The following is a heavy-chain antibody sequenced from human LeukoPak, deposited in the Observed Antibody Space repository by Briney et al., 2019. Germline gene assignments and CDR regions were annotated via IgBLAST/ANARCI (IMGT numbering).Heavy chain of an antibody. Sequence: EASVKVSCKASGYTFTSYAMNWVRQAPGRGLEWMGWINTNTGNPTYAQGFTGRFVFSLDTSVSTAYLQISSLKAEDTAVYYCTRGLYNWNDGYFDYWGQGTLVTVSS. D-gene: IGHD1-1*01. J-gene: IGHJ4*02. CDR2: INTNTGNP. CDR1: GYTFTSYA. V-gene: IGHV7-4-1*02. CDR3: TRGLYNWNDGYFDY.